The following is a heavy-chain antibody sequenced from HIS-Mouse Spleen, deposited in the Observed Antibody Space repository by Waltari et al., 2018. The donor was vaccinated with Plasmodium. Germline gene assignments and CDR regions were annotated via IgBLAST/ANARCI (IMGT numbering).Heavy chain of an antibody. Sequence: QVQLVQSGAEVKKPGASVKVSGKASGNTFTGYYMHWVRQAPGNGLEWMGWINPNSGGTNYAQKCQGRVTMTRDTSISTAYMELSRLRSDDTAVYYCARVLGYKAAAGTFVEYFQHWGQGTLVTVSS. CDR2: INPNSGGT. CDR3: ARVLGYKAAAGTFVEYFQH. V-gene: IGHV1-2*02. CDR1: GNTFTGYY. J-gene: IGHJ1*01. D-gene: IGHD6-13*01.